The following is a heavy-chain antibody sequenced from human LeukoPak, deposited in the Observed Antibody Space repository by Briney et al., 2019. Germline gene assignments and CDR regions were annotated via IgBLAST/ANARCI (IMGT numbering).Heavy chain of an antibody. J-gene: IGHJ4*02. CDR1: GYTFTSYY. D-gene: IGHD7-27*01. Sequence: ASVKVSCKASGYTFTSYYMHWVRQAPGQGLEWMGIINPSGGSTSYAQKFQGRVTMTRDTSTSTVYMELRSLRSDDTAVYYCARDDGLGIRGDYWGQGTLVTVSS. V-gene: IGHV1-46*01. CDR2: INPSGGST. CDR3: ARDDGLGIRGDY.